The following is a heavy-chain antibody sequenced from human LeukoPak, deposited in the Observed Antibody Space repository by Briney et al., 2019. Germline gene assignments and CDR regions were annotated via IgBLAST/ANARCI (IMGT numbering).Heavy chain of an antibody. V-gene: IGHV1-2*02. CDR3: ARVTRGYDFWSGYYTSTLFDY. D-gene: IGHD3-3*01. J-gene: IGHJ4*02. CDR1: GYTFTGYY. CDR2: INPNSGGT. Sequence: ASVKVSCKASGYTFTGYYMHWVRQAPGQGFEWMGWINPNSGGTNYAQKFQGRVTMTRDTSISTAYMELSRLRSDDTAVYYCARVTRGYDFWSGYYTSTLFDYWGQGTLVTVSS.